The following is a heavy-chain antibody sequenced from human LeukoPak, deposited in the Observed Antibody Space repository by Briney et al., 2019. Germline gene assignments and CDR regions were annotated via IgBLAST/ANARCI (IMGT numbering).Heavy chain of an antibody. J-gene: IGHJ2*01. CDR1: GGSISSYY. CDR2: VYNSGDT. V-gene: IGHV4-59*08. Sequence: PSETLSLTCTVSGGSISSYYWSWIRQPPGKGLEWVGYVYNSGDTGKNPSLKSRVTILLDTSKNQCSLKLTSVGAADTAVYYCARLKLGAYFDFWGRGTLVTVSS. CDR3: ARLKLGAYFDF. D-gene: IGHD3-16*01.